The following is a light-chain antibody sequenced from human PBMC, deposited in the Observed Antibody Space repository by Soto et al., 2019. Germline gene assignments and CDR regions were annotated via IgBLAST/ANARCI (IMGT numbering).Light chain of an antibody. CDR2: DAS. CDR1: QSVSTY. J-gene: IGKJ4*01. V-gene: IGKV3-11*01. Sequence: DIGLTQSPATLSLSPGDRATLSCRANQSVSTYLNWYQQKRGQAPSLLIFDASNRAAGIPARFSGSGSGTDFTLTISSLDPEDFAVYFCQQRRLWLTFGGGTKVE. CDR3: QQRRLWLT.